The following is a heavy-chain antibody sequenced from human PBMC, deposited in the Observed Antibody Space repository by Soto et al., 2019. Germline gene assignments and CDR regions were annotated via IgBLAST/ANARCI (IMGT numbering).Heavy chain of an antibody. Sequence: GGSLRLSCAASGFTFSSYSMNWVRQAPGKGLEWVSSISSSSSYIYYADSVKGRFTISRDNAKNSLYLQMNSLRAEDTAVYYCARDLHDSSGYCVSGVYYYYGMDVWGQGTTVTVSS. CDR1: GFTFSSYS. V-gene: IGHV3-21*01. J-gene: IGHJ6*02. CDR3: ARDLHDSSGYCVSGVYYYYGMDV. CDR2: ISSSSSYI. D-gene: IGHD3-22*01.